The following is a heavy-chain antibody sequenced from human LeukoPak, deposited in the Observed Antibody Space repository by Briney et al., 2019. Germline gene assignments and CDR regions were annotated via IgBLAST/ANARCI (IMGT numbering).Heavy chain of an antibody. CDR2: INPSGGST. CDR3: ARETGYYTPLGAFDI. V-gene: IGHV1-46*01. D-gene: IGHD3/OR15-3a*01. J-gene: IGHJ3*02. CDR1: GYTFTSYY. Sequence: ASVKVSCKASGYTFTSYYMHWVRQAPGQGLEWMGIINPSGGSTSHAQKFQGRVTMTRDTSTSTVYMELSSLGSEDTAVYYCARETGYYTPLGAFDIWGQGTMVTVSS.